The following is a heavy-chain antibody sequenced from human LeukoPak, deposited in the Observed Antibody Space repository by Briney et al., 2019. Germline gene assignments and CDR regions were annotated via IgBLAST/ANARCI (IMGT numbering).Heavy chain of an antibody. V-gene: IGHV3-73*01. D-gene: IGHD6-25*01. CDR3: TPPAYYYNVDV. CDR2: IKTKADNYAT. J-gene: IGHJ6*04. Sequence: GGSLRLSCSASVLTFSVSAIHWVRHASGKGLEWVCRIKTKADNYATAYAASVKGRFNISRDDSTNTAYLQMNSLKTEDTAVYYCTPPAYYYNVDVWGKGTTVTVSS. CDR1: VLTFSVSA.